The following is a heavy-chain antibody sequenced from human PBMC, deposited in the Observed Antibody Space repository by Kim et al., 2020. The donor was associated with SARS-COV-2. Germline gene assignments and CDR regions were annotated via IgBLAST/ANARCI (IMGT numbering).Heavy chain of an antibody. J-gene: IGHJ4*02. CDR2: INQSGAT. V-gene: IGHV4-34*01. D-gene: IGHD2-21*02. CDR3: ASSRGFIGDTWLYYFDF. Sequence: SETLSLTCGVYGGSFRSYYWSWIRQSPGKGLEWIGEINQSGATNYNPSLKSRVIVSIDTTRNQFSLKLRSVTAADTAVYYCASSRGFIGDTWLYYFDFWGQGTLVTVSS. CDR1: GGSFRSYY.